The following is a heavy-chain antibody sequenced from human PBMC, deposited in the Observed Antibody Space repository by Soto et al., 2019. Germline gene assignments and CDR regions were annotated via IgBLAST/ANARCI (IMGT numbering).Heavy chain of an antibody. D-gene: IGHD2-21*02. CDR1: GFTFSSYS. Sequence: PGGSLRLSCAASGFTFSSYSMNWVRQAPGKGLEWVSSISSSSSYIYYADSVKGRFTISRDNAKNSLYLQMNSLGAEDTAVYYCARDDSTPQQGVYYYYGMDVWGQGTTVTVSS. CDR3: ARDDSTPQQGVYYYYGMDV. V-gene: IGHV3-21*01. J-gene: IGHJ6*02. CDR2: ISSSSSYI.